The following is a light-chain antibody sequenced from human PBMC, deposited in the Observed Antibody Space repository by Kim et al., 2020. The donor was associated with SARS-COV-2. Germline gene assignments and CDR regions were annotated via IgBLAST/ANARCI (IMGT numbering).Light chain of an antibody. CDR2: GAS. J-gene: IGKJ4*01. CDR3: QQYGSSPLT. CDR1: NSVSSSY. V-gene: IGKV3-20*01. Sequence: EIVLTQSPVTVSLSPGDRASLSCRASNSVSSSYLAWYQQKPGQAPRLLIYGASSRATGIPDRFSGSGSRTDFTLTISRLEPEDVAVYYCQQYGSSPLTFGGGTKVDIK.